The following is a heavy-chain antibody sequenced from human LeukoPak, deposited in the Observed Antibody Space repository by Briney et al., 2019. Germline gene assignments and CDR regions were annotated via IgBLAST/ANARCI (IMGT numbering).Heavy chain of an antibody. J-gene: IGHJ4*02. V-gene: IGHV4-34*01. Sequence: SETLSLTCAVYGGSFSGYYWSWIRQPPGKGLEWIGEINHSGSTNYNPSLKCRVTISVDTSKNQFSLKLSSVTAADTAVYYCARLTEVVAAGGYYFDYWGQGTLVTVSS. CDR3: ARLTEVVAAGGYYFDY. D-gene: IGHD2-15*01. CDR1: GGSFSGYY. CDR2: INHSGST.